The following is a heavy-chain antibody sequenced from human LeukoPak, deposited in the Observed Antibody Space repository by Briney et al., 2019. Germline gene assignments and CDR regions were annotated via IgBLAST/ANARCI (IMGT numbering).Heavy chain of an antibody. J-gene: IGHJ6*03. V-gene: IGHV4-38-2*02. D-gene: IGHD3-16*01. CDR2: IYHSGST. CDR1: GYSISSGYY. CDR3: ARVGEVIYYMDV. Sequence: KPSETLSLTCTVSGYSISSGYYWGWIRQPPGKGLEWIGSIYHSGSTYYNPSLKSRVTISVDTSKNQFSLKLSSVTAADTAVHYCARVGEVIYYMDVWGKGTTVTVSS.